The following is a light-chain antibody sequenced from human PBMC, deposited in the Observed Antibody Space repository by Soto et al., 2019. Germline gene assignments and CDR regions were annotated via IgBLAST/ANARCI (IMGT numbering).Light chain of an antibody. CDR3: AAWDDSLNGVV. CDR2: SNN. Sequence: QSVLTQPPSASGTPGQRVTISCSGSSSNIGSNTVNWYQQLPGTAPKLLIYSNNHRPSGVPDRVSGSKSGTSASLAISGLQSEDEADYYCAAWDDSLNGVVFGRGTKLTVL. V-gene: IGLV1-44*01. J-gene: IGLJ2*01. CDR1: SSNIGSNT.